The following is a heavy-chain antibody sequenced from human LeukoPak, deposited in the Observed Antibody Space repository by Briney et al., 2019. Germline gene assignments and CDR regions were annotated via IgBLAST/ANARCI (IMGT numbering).Heavy chain of an antibody. CDR2: ISSSSSYI. CDR1: GFTFSSYS. Sequence: PGGSLRLSCAASGFTFSSYSMNWVRQAPGKGLEWVSSISSSSSYIYYADSVKGRFTISRDNAKSSLYLQMNSLRAEDTAVYYCAREGTYCSGGSCYSPNFDYWGQGTLDTVSS. J-gene: IGHJ4*02. V-gene: IGHV3-21*01. D-gene: IGHD2-15*01. CDR3: AREGTYCSGGSCYSPNFDY.